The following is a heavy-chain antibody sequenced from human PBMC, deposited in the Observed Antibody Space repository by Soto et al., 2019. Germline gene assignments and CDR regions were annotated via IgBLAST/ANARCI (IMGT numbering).Heavy chain of an antibody. Sequence: SETLSLTCTVSGASISSDDYYWTWIRQPPGKGLEWIGNTQYSGSTYYSPSLKSRVTISLDTSKNQFSLKLSSVTAADTAVYYCASLYCTNGVCYPGDYYGMDVRGQGTRVTVSS. J-gene: IGHJ6*02. V-gene: IGHV4-30-4*01. CDR2: TQYSGST. CDR1: GASISSDDYY. D-gene: IGHD2-8*01. CDR3: ASLYCTNGVCYPGDYYGMDV.